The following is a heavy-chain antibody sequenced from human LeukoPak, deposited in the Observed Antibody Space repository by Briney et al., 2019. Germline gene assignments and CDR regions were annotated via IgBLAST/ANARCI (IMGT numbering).Heavy chain of an antibody. CDR3: ARCDSSSSADAFDI. D-gene: IGHD6-6*01. CDR2: ISSSSSYI. CDR1: GFTFSSYS. J-gene: IGHJ3*02. V-gene: IGHV3-21*01. Sequence: GSLRLSCAASGFTFSSYSMSWVRQAPGKGLEWVSSISSSSSYIYYADSVKGRFTISRDNAKNSLYLQMNSLRAEDTAVYYCARCDSSSSADAFDIWGQGTMVTVSS.